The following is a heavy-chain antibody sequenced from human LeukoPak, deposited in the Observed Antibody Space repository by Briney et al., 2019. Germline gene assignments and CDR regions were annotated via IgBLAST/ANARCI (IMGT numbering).Heavy chain of an antibody. CDR2: IWYDGSYK. J-gene: IGHJ4*02. CDR1: GFTFSNCA. D-gene: IGHD2-8*02. V-gene: IGHV3-33*06. CDR3: AKDFYVGPVLARYFDY. Sequence: GRSLRLSCAASGFTFSNCAMHWVCQAPGKGLEWVAVIWYDGSYKYYADSVKGRFTISRDNSKNTLYLQMNSLRTEDTAVYYCAKDFYVGPVLARYFDYWGQGTLVTVSS.